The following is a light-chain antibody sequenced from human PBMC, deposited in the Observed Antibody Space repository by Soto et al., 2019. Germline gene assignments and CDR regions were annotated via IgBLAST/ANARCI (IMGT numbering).Light chain of an antibody. J-gene: IGKJ5*01. CDR2: AAS. CDR1: ESINRH. V-gene: IGKV1-39*01. Sequence: DIPMTQSPSSLSASVGDRVTITCRASESINRHLNWYQQKPGKAPKLLIYAASSLQHGVPSRFSGSGSGTDFTLTISNLQPEDFATYYCQQSYSTLSLTCGQGTRLEIK. CDR3: QQSYSTLSLT.